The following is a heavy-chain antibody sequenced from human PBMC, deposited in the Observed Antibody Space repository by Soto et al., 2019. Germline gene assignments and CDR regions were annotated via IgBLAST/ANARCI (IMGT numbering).Heavy chain of an antibody. CDR1: GFTFSSYA. CDR2: ISYDGSNK. J-gene: IGHJ3*02. V-gene: IGHV3-30-3*01. D-gene: IGHD3-22*01. Sequence: PGGSLRLSCAASGFTFSSYAMHWVRQAPGKGLEWVAVISYDGSNKYYADSVKGRFTISRDNSKNTLYLQMNSLRAEDTAVYYCARENRHNYYDGGHLAFDIWGQGTMVTVSS. CDR3: ARENRHNYYDGGHLAFDI.